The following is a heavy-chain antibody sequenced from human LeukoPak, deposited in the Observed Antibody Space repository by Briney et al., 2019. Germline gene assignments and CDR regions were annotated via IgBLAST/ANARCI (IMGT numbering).Heavy chain of an antibody. Sequence: SETLSLTCTVSGDSISSGDYYWSWIRQPAGKGLEWIGRISSSGSTNYNPSLKSRVTMSVDTSKNQFSLKLSSVTAADTAVYYCGGQRAAIWGFDSWGQGTLVTVSS. CDR3: GGQRAAIWGFDS. CDR2: ISSSGST. D-gene: IGHD3-16*01. CDR1: GDSISSGDYY. J-gene: IGHJ4*02. V-gene: IGHV4-61*02.